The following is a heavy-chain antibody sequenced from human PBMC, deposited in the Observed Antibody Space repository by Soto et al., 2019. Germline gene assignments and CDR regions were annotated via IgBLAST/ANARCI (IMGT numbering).Heavy chain of an antibody. J-gene: IGHJ3*02. CDR3: AKGNGVGYALAFDI. Sequence: DVQLVESGGVVVQPGGSLRLSCAASGFTFDDYTMHWVRQAPGKGLEWVSLISWDGGSTYYADSVKGRFTISRDNSKNSLYLQMNSLRTEDTALYYCAKGNGVGYALAFDIWGQGTMVTVSS. V-gene: IGHV3-43*01. CDR1: GFTFDDYT. CDR2: ISWDGGST. D-gene: IGHD5-18*01.